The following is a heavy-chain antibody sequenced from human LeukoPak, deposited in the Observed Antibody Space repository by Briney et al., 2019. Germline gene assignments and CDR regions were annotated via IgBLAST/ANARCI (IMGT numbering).Heavy chain of an antibody. CDR3: ARDGPGYSGYDSFYYYGMDV. V-gene: IGHV1-2*02. D-gene: IGHD5-12*01. CDR2: INPNSGGT. CDR1: GYTFTGYY. Sequence: GASVKVSCKASGYTFTGYYMHWVRQAPGQGLEWMGWINPNSGGTNYAQKFQGRVPMTRDTSISTAYVELSRLRSDDTAVYYCARDGPGYSGYDSFYYYGMDVWGQGTTVTVSS. J-gene: IGHJ6*02.